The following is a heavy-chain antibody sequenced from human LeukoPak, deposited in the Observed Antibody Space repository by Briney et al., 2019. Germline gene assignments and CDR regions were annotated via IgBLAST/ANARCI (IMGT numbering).Heavy chain of an antibody. D-gene: IGHD4-23*01. CDR1: GYTFTDYW. V-gene: IGHV5-51*01. CDR3: ARHLVEGDYGGNLAHDAFDI. Sequence: PGKSLKISCKASGYTFTDYWIGWVRQMPGKGLEWMGIIYPGDSDTRYSPSFQGQVTISADKSISTAYLQWSSLKASDTAMYYCARHLVEGDYGGNLAHDAFDIWGQGTMVTVSS. CDR2: IYPGDSDT. J-gene: IGHJ3*02.